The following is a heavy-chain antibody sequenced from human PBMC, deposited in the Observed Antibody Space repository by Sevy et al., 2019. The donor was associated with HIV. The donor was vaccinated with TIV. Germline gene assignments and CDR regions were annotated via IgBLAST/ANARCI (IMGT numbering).Heavy chain of an antibody. CDR3: ARERSCGGDCYYFDY. V-gene: IGHV3-11*01. D-gene: IGHD2-21*02. CDR2: ISSSGSTI. Sequence: GGSLRLSCAASGFTFSDYYMSWIRQAPGKGLEWVSYISSSGSTIYYADSVKGRFTISRDNAKNSLYLQMNSLRAEDTALYYCARERSCGGDCYYFDYWGQGTLVTVSS. J-gene: IGHJ4*02. CDR1: GFTFSDYY.